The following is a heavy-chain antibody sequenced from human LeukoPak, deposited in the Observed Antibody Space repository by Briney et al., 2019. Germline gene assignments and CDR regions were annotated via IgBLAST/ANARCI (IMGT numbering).Heavy chain of an antibody. D-gene: IGHD3-10*01. CDR3: ARGEAMVRGVNPFDY. CDR2: ISAYNGNT. V-gene: IGHV1-18*01. J-gene: IGHJ4*02. CDR1: GYTFTRYG. Sequence: GASVKVSCKASGYTFTRYGISWVRQAPGQGLEWMGWISAYNGNTNYAQKLQGRVTMTTDTSTSTAYMELRSLRSDDTAVYYCARGEAMVRGVNPFDYWGQGTLVTVSS.